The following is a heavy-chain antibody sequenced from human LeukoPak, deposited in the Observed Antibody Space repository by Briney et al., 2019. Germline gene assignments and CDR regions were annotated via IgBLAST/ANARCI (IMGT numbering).Heavy chain of an antibody. Sequence: PGGSLRLSCAASGFTFSSYAMSWVRQAPGKGLEWVSVISGSGGNTYYADSAKGRFTISRDNSKNTLYLQMNSLRAEDTAAYYCAKTDCSSTSCYYYGMDVWGQGTTVTVSS. CDR1: GFTFSSYA. CDR2: ISGSGGNT. CDR3: AKTDCSSTSCYYYGMDV. D-gene: IGHD2-2*01. J-gene: IGHJ6*02. V-gene: IGHV3-23*01.